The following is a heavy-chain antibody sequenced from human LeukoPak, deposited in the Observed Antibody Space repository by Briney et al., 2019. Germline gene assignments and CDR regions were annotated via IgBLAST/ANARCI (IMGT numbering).Heavy chain of an antibody. V-gene: IGHV3-23*01. J-gene: IGHJ6*02. Sequence: GGSLRLSCAASGFTFSSYAMSWVRQAPGKGLEWVSAISGSGGSTYYADSVKGRFTISRDNSKNTLYLQMNSLRAEDTAVYYRAKDQLAAGTALYYYYRLDVWGQGTTVTVYS. CDR1: GFTFSSYA. CDR2: ISGSGGST. D-gene: IGHD6-13*01. CDR3: AKDQLAAGTALYYYYRLDV.